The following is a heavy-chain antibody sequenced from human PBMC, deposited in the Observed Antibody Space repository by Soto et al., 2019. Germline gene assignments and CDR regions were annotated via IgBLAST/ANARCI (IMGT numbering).Heavy chain of an antibody. CDR2: MNPNSGNT. V-gene: IGHV1-8*01. D-gene: IGHD3-3*01. J-gene: IGHJ6*02. Sequence: QVQLVQSGAEVKKPGASVKVSCKASGYTFTSYDINWVRQATGQGLEWMGWMNPNSGNTGYAQKFQGRVTMTRNTSISTAYMELSSLRSEDTAVYYCARGAEWLLPAYYYYYGMGVWGQGTTVTVSS. CDR1: GYTFTSYD. CDR3: ARGAEWLLPAYYYYYGMGV.